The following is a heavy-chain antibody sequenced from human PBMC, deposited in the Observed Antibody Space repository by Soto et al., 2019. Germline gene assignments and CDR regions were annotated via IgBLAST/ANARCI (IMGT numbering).Heavy chain of an antibody. J-gene: IGHJ4*02. D-gene: IGHD6-19*01. CDR2: IGSSSSTI. Sequence: EVQVVESGGGLVQPGGYLRLSCVASGFTFSSYSMNWVRQAPGKGLEWVSYIGSSSSTIYYADSVKGRFTISRDNAKNSLYLQMNSLRAEDTAVYYCARSSSVWYEVAESWGQGTLVTVSS. CDR1: GFTFSSYS. CDR3: ARSSSVWYEVAES. V-gene: IGHV3-48*01.